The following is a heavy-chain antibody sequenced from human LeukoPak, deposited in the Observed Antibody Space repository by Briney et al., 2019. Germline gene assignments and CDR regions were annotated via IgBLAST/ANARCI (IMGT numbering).Heavy chain of an antibody. Sequence: SDTLSLTCAVSGYSISSGYYWGLIRQPPRKGMDWSGSSYHSGSTYYNPSLKSRVIISVDTSKTPLSLKLSSGTAAATAVYYCASAYGSGSYYNGFLYWGQGTLVTVSS. CDR1: GYSISSGYY. J-gene: IGHJ4*02. D-gene: IGHD3-10*01. CDR2: SYHSGST. CDR3: ASAYGSGSYYNGFLY. V-gene: IGHV4-38-2*01.